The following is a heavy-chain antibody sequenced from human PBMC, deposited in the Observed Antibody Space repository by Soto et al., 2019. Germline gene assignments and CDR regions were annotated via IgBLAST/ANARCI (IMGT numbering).Heavy chain of an antibody. D-gene: IGHD2-21*01. V-gene: IGHV3-23*01. CDR3: ASSVVVVIDFDY. CDR2: ISGSGGST. J-gene: IGHJ4*02. CDR1: GFTFSRYA. Sequence: GGSLRLSCAASGFTFSRYAMSWVRQGLGKGLEWVSAISGSGGSTYCADSVKGRFTISRDNSKNTLYLQMNSLRAEDTAVYYCASSVVVVIDFDYCGQGTLVTVSS.